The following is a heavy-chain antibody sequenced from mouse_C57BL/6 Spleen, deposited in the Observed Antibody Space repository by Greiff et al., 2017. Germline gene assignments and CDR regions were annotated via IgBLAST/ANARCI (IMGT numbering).Heavy chain of an antibody. Sequence: EVQLQQSGPELVKPGASVKISCKASGYTFTDYYMNWVKQSHGKSLEWIGDINPNNGGTSYNQKFKGKATLTVDKSSSTAYMELRSLTSEDSAVYYCARRGICPMDYWGQGTSVTVSS. D-gene: IGHD6-1*01. V-gene: IGHV1-26*01. J-gene: IGHJ4*01. CDR3: ARRGICPMDY. CDR1: GYTFTDYY. CDR2: INPNNGGT.